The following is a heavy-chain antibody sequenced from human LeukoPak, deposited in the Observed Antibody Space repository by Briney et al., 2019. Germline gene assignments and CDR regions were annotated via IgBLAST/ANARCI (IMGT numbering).Heavy chain of an antibody. Sequence: PGGSLRLSCAASGFTFSSYWMSWVRQAPGKGPEWVANIKQDGSEKYYVDSVKGRFTISRDNAKNSLNLQMNSLSDEDTAVYYCARDPTQYLRYGHFDYWGQGTLVTVSS. J-gene: IGHJ4*02. CDR3: ARDPTQYLRYGHFDY. D-gene: IGHD5/OR15-5a*01. V-gene: IGHV3-7*01. CDR2: IKQDGSEK. CDR1: GFTFSSYW.